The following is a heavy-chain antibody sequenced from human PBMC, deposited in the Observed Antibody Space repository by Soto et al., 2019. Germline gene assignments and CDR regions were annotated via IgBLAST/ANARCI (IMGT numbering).Heavy chain of an antibody. CDR2: IDYSRTA. CDR1: YGSISASNVF. CDR3: ARTTGRHLDY. D-gene: IGHD4-4*01. V-gene: IGHV4-39*01. J-gene: IGHJ4*02. Sequence: SETLSLTSTASYGSISASNVFSSWGRQLSGKGLVSIGNIDYSRTADFSPQHGTRSTFPVVPSKKQCSLTLSSVPAADTAVYYCARTTGRHLDYWGQGMLVTVSS.